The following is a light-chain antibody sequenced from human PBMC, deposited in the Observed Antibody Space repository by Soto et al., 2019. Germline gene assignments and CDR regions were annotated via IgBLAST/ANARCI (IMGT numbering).Light chain of an antibody. CDR2: DSY. CDR3: QQRKYWPPLT. CDR1: HSVDIY. V-gene: IGKV3-11*01. J-gene: IGKJ4*01. Sequence: EVVLTQSPDTLSLSPGERATLSCRTSHSVDIYLAWYQQKSGQAPRLLIYDSYNRVTGIPTRFSGSGSGTDFTITISSLEPEDSAVYYCQQRKYWPPLTFGGGTKVEIK.